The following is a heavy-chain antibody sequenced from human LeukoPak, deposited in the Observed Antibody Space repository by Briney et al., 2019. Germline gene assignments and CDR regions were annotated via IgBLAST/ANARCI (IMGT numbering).Heavy chain of an antibody. D-gene: IGHD3-22*01. V-gene: IGHV1-3*01. CDR3: ARPTYYYDSSGYSESPHFDY. J-gene: IGHJ4*02. Sequence: GASVMVSCKAFGYTFTSYAMHWVRQAPGQRLEWMGWINAGNGDTKYSQKFQDRVTLTRDTSASAAYMELSSLRSEDTAVYYCARPTYYYDSSGYSESPHFDYWGQGTLVTVSS. CDR2: INAGNGDT. CDR1: GYTFTSYA.